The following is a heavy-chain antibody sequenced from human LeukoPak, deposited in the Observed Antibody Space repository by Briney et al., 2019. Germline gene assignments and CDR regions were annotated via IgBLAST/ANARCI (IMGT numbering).Heavy chain of an antibody. CDR3: ARGRSRGYSYGPYYYYYYMDV. J-gene: IGHJ6*03. V-gene: IGHV3-11*04. D-gene: IGHD5-18*01. Sequence: GGSLRLSCAASGFTFSDYYMSWIRQAPGKGLEWVSYISSSGSTIYYADSVKGRFTISRDNAKNSLYLQMNSLRAEDTAVYYCARGRSRGYSYGPYYYYYYMDVWGKGTTVTVSS. CDR1: GFTFSDYY. CDR2: ISSSGSTI.